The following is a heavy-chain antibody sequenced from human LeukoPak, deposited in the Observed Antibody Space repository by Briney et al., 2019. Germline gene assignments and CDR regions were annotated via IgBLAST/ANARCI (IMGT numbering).Heavy chain of an antibody. CDR2: IYSGGST. D-gene: IGHD3-10*01. V-gene: IGHV3-66*01. J-gene: IGHJ4*02. Sequence: PGGSLRLSCAASGFTVSNNYMSWVRQAPGKGLEWVALIYSGGSTYYADFVKGRFTISRDNSKNALYLQVNSLRAEDSAVYHCARDPSFYYYFDYWGQGTLVTVSS. CDR1: GFTVSNNY. CDR3: ARDPSFYYYFDY.